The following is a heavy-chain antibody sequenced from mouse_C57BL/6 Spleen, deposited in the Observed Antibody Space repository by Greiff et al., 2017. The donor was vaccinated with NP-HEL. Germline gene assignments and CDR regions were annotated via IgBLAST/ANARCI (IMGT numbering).Heavy chain of an antibody. Sequence: QVQLQQPGAELVKPGASVKLSCKASGYTFTSYWMHWVKQRPGQGLEWIGMIHPNSGSTNYNEKFKSKATLTVDKSSSTAYMQLSSLTSEDSAVYYCARSFITTERFAYWGQGTLVTVSA. D-gene: IGHD1-1*01. CDR1: GYTFTSYW. CDR3: ARSFITTERFAY. CDR2: IHPNSGST. J-gene: IGHJ3*01. V-gene: IGHV1-64*01.